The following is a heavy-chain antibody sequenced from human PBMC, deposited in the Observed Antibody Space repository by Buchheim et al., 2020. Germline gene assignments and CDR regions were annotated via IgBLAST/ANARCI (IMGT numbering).Heavy chain of an antibody. CDR1: GASINTHW. CDR2: ILHSGST. CDR3: ARNADFCLDY. V-gene: IGHV4-4*02. Sequence: QVQLQESGPGLVKPSATLSLTCGVSGASINTHWWSWLRQPPGKGLEWIGEILHSGSTNYNPSLKSRGTLSMDKAKNQFSLTLTSVTAADTAVYYCARNADFCLDYWGQGTL. J-gene: IGHJ4*02.